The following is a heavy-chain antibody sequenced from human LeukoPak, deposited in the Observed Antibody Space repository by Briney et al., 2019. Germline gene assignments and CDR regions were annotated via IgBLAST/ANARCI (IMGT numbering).Heavy chain of an antibody. CDR1: GYSFTSYW. CDR3: ATRYSTGWYDAFDI. CDR2: IYPGDSDT. Sequence: GESLKISCKGSGYSFTSYWIGWVRQMPGKGLELMGIIYPGDSDTRYSPSFQGKVTISADKSITTAYLQWSSLKASDTAMYYCATRYSTGWYDAFDIWGQGTMVTVSS. J-gene: IGHJ3*02. D-gene: IGHD6-19*01. V-gene: IGHV5-51*01.